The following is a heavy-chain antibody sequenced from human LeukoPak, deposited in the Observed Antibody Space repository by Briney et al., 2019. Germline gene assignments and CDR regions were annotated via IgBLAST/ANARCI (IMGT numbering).Heavy chain of an antibody. D-gene: IGHD3-10*01. CDR2: IYYSGYT. CDR3: ARVVTMVRGTGLGYYYYMDV. CDR1: GGSISSYY. J-gene: IGHJ6*03. V-gene: IGHV4-59*12. Sequence: SETLSLTCTVSGGSISSYYWSWIRQPPGKGLEWIGYIYYSGYTNYNPSLKSRVTISVDTSKNQFSLKLSSVTAADTAVYYCARVVTMVRGTGLGYYYYMDVWGKGTTVTISS.